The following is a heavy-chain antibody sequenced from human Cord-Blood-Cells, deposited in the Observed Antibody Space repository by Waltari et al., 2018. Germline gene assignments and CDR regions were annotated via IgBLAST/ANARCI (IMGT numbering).Heavy chain of an antibody. CDR1: GYTFISYG. CDR3: ARSAAAGNGIVGAFDI. D-gene: IGHD6-13*01. J-gene: IGHJ3*02. Sequence: QVQLVQSGAEVKKPGASVKVSCKASGYTFISYGISWVRQAPGQGLEWMGWISVYNGNTNYAQKLQGRGTMTTDTSTSTAYMELRSLRSDDTAVYYCARSAAAGNGIVGAFDIWGQGTMVTVSS. V-gene: IGHV1-18*01. CDR2: ISVYNGNT.